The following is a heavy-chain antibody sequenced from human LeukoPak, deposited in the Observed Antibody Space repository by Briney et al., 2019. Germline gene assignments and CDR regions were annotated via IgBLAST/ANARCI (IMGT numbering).Heavy chain of an antibody. CDR1: GGTFSSYA. D-gene: IGHD6-6*01. CDR3: AREWSFSSPLGY. V-gene: IGHV1-69*13. CDR2: IIPIFGTA. Sequence: GASVKVSCKASGGTFSSYAISWVRQAPGQGLEWMGGIIPIFGTANYAQKFQGRVTITADESTSTAYMELSSLRSEDTAVYYCAREWSFSSPLGYWGQGTLVTVSS. J-gene: IGHJ4*02.